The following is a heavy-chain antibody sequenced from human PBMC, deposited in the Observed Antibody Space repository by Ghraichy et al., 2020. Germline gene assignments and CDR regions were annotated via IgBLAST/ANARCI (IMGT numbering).Heavy chain of an antibody. CDR2: IKSDGRST. CDR1: GFTFSKYW. D-gene: IGHD6-13*01. V-gene: IGHV3-74*01. CDR3: ARGGETGASWFEVGSN. J-gene: IGHJ4*02. Sequence: LSLTCEASGFTFSKYWMHWVRQVPGKGLVWVSRIKSDGRSTNYAESVEGRFTISRDNAKNTLYLQMNSLRAEDTAVYYCARGGETGASWFEVGSNWGQGTLVTVSS.